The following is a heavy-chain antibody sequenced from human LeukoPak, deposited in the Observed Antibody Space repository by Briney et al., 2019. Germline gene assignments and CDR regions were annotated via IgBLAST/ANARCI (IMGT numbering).Heavy chain of an antibody. CDR1: GYTFTGYY. Sequence: ASVKVSCKASGYTFTGYYMHWVRQAPGQGLEWMGWINPNSGGTNYAQKFQGRVTMTRDTSISTAYMELGRLRSDDTAVYYCARTYYYGSGSPEKGFDYWGQGTLVTVSS. J-gene: IGHJ4*02. D-gene: IGHD3-10*01. CDR3: ARTYYYGSGSPEKGFDY. V-gene: IGHV1-2*02. CDR2: INPNSGGT.